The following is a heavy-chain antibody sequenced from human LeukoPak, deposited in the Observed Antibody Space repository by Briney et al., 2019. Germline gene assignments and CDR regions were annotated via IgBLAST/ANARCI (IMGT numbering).Heavy chain of an antibody. CDR3: ARAYNKAFDY. Sequence: QTGGSLRLSCAASGFTFSSYAMTWVRQAPGKGLEWVAKIKQDGSEKYYVDSVKGRFTISRDNAKSSLYLQMNSLRAEDTAVYYCARAYNKAFDYWGQGTLVTVSS. D-gene: IGHD1-14*01. J-gene: IGHJ4*02. CDR2: IKQDGSEK. CDR1: GFTFSSYA. V-gene: IGHV3-7*01.